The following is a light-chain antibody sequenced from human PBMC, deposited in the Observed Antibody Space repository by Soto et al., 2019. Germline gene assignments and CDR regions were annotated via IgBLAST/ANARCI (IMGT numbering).Light chain of an antibody. CDR3: QQRSNLPYT. J-gene: IGKJ2*01. CDR2: DAS. V-gene: IGKV3-11*01. Sequence: EIVLTQSPATLSLSPGERATLSCRASQSVSSYLAWYQQKPGQAPRLLIYDASNRATGIQARFSGSGSGTDFNLPISSLEPEDIADYYCQQRSNLPYTFGQGTKLEIK. CDR1: QSVSSY.